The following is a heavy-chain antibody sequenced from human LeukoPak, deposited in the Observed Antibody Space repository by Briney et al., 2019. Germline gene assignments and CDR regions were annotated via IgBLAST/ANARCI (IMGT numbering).Heavy chain of an antibody. CDR1: GGSISTYY. CDR2: VYYTGAS. Sequence: SETLSLTCSVSGGSISTYYWSWIRQPPGKGLEWIGSVYYTGASYYNPSLKSRVTISIDTSKNHFSLNLTSVTAADTAVYYCARGAPPQNWGQGALVTVSS. CDR3: ARGAPPQN. V-gene: IGHV4-59*12. J-gene: IGHJ4*02.